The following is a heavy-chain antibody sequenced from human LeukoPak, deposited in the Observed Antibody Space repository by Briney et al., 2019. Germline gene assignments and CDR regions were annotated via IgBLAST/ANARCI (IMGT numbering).Heavy chain of an antibody. CDR2: ISHSGST. Sequence: SETLSLTCAVYGGSFSGYYWSWIRQPPGKGLEWIGEISHSGSTNYNPSLKSRVTISVDTSKNQFSLKLSSVTAADTAVYYCARNLPPERCSSSSCYFDYGGQGTLVTVSS. J-gene: IGHJ4*02. CDR3: ARNLPPERCSSSSCYFDY. V-gene: IGHV4-34*01. D-gene: IGHD2-2*01. CDR1: GGSFSGYY.